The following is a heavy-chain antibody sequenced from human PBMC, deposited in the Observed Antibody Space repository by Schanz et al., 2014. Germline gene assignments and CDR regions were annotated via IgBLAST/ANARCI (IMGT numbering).Heavy chain of an antibody. J-gene: IGHJ4*02. CDR2: INPSGGST. Sequence: QLQLVQSGAEVKKPGASVKVSCKASGYTFVSYSMHWVRQAPGQGLEWMGIINPSGGSTTYAQKFRGRVTMTRNTSMSTAYIELHILTSEDTAVYYCARGRTFDYWGQGTLVTVSS. CDR3: ARGRTFDY. V-gene: IGHV1-46*01. CDR1: GYTFVSYS.